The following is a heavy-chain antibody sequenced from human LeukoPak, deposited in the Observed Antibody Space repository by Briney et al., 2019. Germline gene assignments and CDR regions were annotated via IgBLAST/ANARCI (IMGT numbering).Heavy chain of an antibody. V-gene: IGHV3-13*01. D-gene: IGHD6-19*01. J-gene: IGHJ4*02. CDR1: GFTFSSYD. Sequence: PGGSLRLSCAASGFTFSSYDMHWVRQATGKGLEWVSAIGTAGDTYYPGSVKGRFTISRENAKNSLYLQMNSLRAGDTAVYYCARAYSSGWSLDYWGQGTLVTVSS. CDR3: ARAYSSGWSLDY. CDR2: IGTAGDT.